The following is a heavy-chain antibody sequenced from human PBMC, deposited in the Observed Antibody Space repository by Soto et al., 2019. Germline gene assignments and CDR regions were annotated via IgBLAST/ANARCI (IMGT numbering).Heavy chain of an antibody. CDR3: ARHQISWADTRVDP. CDR1: GGSISSSSYY. D-gene: IGHD2-15*01. Sequence: PSETLSLTCTVSGGSISSSSYYWGWIRQPPGKGLEWIGSIYYSGSTYCNPSLKSRVTISVDTSKNQFSLKLSSVTAADTAVYYCARHQISWADTRVDPWGQGTLATFSS. CDR2: IYYSGST. V-gene: IGHV4-39*01. J-gene: IGHJ5*02.